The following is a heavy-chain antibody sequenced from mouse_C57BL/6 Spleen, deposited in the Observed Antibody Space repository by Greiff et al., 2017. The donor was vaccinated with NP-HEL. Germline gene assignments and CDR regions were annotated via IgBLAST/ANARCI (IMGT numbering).Heavy chain of an antibody. V-gene: IGHV1-26*01. CDR1: GYTFTDYY. CDR3: ARGGTTVEAY. J-gene: IGHJ2*01. Sequence: EVQLQQSGPELVKPGASVKISCKASGYTFTDYYMNWVKQSHGKSLEWIGDINPNNGGTSYNQKFKGKATLTVDKSSSTAYMELRSLTSEDSAVYYCARGGTTVEAYWGQGTTLTVSS. D-gene: IGHD1-1*01. CDR2: INPNNGGT.